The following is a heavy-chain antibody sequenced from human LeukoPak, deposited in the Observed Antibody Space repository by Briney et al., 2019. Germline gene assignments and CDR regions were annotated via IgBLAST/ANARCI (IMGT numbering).Heavy chain of an antibody. J-gene: IGHJ3*02. Sequence: GGSLRLSCTASGLTLSDHYIDWVRQAPGKGLEWVGRSRNKAKSYTTEYAASVKGRFTISRDDSKNSLFLQMNGLRTEDTAVYFCARDGGTGGNTAFDIWGQGTMVTVSS. CDR3: ARDGGTGGNTAFDI. D-gene: IGHD4-23*01. V-gene: IGHV3-72*01. CDR2: SRNKAKSYTT. CDR1: GLTLSDHY.